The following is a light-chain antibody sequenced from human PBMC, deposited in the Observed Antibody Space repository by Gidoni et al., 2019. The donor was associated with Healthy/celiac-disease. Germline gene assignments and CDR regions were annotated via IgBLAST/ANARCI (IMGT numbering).Light chain of an antibody. V-gene: IGKV4-1*01. Sequence: DIVMTQSPYSLAVSLGERATINCKSSQSVLYSSNNKNYLAWYQQKPGQPPKLLIYWASTRESGVPDRFSGSGSGTDFTLTISSLQAEDVAVYYCQQYYSTPGTFXQXTKVEIK. CDR1: QSVLYSSNNKNY. CDR3: QQYYSTPGT. J-gene: IGKJ1*01. CDR2: WAS.